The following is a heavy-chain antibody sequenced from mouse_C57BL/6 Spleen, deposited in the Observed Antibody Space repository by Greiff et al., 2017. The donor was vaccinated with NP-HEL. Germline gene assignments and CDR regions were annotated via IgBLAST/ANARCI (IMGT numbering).Heavy chain of an antibody. CDR2: ISSGGSYT. CDR1: GFTFSSYG. Sequence: DVKLVESGGDLVKPGGSLKLSCAASGFTFSSYGMSWVRQTPDKRLEWVATISSGGSYTYYPDSVKGRFTISRDNAKNTLYLQMSSLKSEDTAMYYCARGNDSYSSYYFDYWGQGTTLTVSS. CDR3: ARGNDSYSSYYFDY. J-gene: IGHJ2*01. V-gene: IGHV5-6*02. D-gene: IGHD2-3*01.